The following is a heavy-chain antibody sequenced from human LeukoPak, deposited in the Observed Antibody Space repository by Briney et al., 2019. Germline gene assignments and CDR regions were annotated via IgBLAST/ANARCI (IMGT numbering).Heavy chain of an antibody. D-gene: IGHD3-22*01. CDR1: GFTFSDYY. Sequence: GGSLRLSCAASGFTFSDYYMSWIRQAPGKGLEWVSYMSNTGSLIYYADSVKGRFTISRDNFKKSLYLQMNSLRVEDTAVYFCARDPGDYYDSSGSFDYWGQGTLVTVSS. J-gene: IGHJ4*02. CDR2: MSNTGSLI. CDR3: ARDPGDYYDSSGSFDY. V-gene: IGHV3-11*01.